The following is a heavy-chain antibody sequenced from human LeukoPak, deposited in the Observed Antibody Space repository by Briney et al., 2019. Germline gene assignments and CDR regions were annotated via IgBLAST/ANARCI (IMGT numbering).Heavy chain of an antibody. CDR2: INQDGSEE. J-gene: IGHJ4*02. D-gene: IGHD5-12*01. V-gene: IGHV3-7*01. CDR3: VRDGGVSGYDLLDY. CDR1: GFTFSRYW. Sequence: GGSLRLSCAAAGFTFSRYWMTRVRQAPGKGLEWVAQINQDGSEEYYMDSVKARFTISRDNAKNSVFLQMNSLRAEDTAVYYCVRDGGVSGYDLLDYWGQGTLVTVSS.